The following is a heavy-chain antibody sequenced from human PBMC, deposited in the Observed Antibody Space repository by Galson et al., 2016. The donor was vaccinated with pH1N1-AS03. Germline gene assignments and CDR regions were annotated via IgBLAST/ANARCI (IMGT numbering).Heavy chain of an antibody. CDR1: GYTFTNYA. J-gene: IGHJ4*02. V-gene: IGHV1-3*01. Sequence: SVKVSCKASGYTFTNYAVHWVRQAPGQRLEWMGWINADNTDTKYSQKFQDRVTITRDTFATTAYMELSSLRSEDTAVYYCARTNYYHSSGDYWGQGTLLTVSS. CDR3: ARTNYYHSSGDY. CDR2: INADNTDT. D-gene: IGHD3-22*01.